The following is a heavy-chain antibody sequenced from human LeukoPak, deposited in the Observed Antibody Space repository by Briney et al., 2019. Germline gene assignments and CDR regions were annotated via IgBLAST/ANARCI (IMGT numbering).Heavy chain of an antibody. Sequence: GGSLRLSCAASGFTFSCYGMHWVRQAPGKGLEWVAFIRYDGSNKYYADSVKGRFTISRDNSKNTLYLQMNSLRAEDTAVYYCAKERYSSGWWDFDYWGQGTLVTVSS. CDR3: AKERYSSGWWDFDY. J-gene: IGHJ4*02. D-gene: IGHD6-19*01. CDR2: IRYDGSNK. CDR1: GFTFSCYG. V-gene: IGHV3-30*02.